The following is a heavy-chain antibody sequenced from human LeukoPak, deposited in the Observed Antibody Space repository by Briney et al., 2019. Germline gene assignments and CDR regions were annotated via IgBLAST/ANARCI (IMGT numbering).Heavy chain of an antibody. CDR2: IKQDGSEG. Sequence: QPGRSLRLSCAASGFTLSDYWMTWVRQAPGKGLEWVANIKQDGSEGYYVDSVKGRFTVSRDNAKSSLYLQLNSLRAEDTAVYYCANSRIVATTDYFDYWGQGTLVTVSS. V-gene: IGHV3-7*01. D-gene: IGHD5-12*01. J-gene: IGHJ4*02. CDR3: ANSRIVATTDYFDY. CDR1: GFTLSDYW.